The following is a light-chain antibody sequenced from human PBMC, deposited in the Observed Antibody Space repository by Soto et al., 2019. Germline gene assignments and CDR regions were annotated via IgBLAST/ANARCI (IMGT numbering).Light chain of an antibody. CDR1: QGLNGY. J-gene: IGKJ5*01. CDR2: AAS. CDR3: QHLNGYPVT. V-gene: IGKV1-9*01. Sequence: DIPLTQSPSFLSASVGDRVTITCRASQGLNGYLAWYQQKPGKAPQLLIYAASTLQSGVPSRFSGSGSGTEFTLTISSLQPQDFDTYYCQHLNGYPVTFGQGKRLDIK.